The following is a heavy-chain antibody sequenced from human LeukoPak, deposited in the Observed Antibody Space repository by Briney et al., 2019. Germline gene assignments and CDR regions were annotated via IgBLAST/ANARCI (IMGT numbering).Heavy chain of an antibody. J-gene: IGHJ6*02. CDR3: PRDEGYYYYAMDG. V-gene: IGHV4-61*02. CDR1: GGSISSGHNY. Sequence: SQTLSLTCTVSGGSISSGHNYWSCIRQPPGKGLEWIGRIYTSGSTHYNPSLKSRVTISVDGSKNQCSLKLSSVPAADTAVYYCPRDEGYYYYAMDGWGQGSAVTVSS. CDR2: IYTSGST.